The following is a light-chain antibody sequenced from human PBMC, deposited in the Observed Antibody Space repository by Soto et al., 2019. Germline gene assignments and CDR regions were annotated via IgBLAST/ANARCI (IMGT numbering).Light chain of an antibody. Sequence: QSVLTQPPSASGSPGQSVTISCTGTSSDVGGYKYVSWFQQHPGKAPKLMICEVSKRPSGVPDRFSGSRSGNTASLTVSGLQAEDEAAYYCCSYAGSNNYVFGTGTKLTVL. CDR2: EVS. V-gene: IGLV2-8*01. CDR3: CSYAGSNNYV. J-gene: IGLJ1*01. CDR1: SSDVGGYKY.